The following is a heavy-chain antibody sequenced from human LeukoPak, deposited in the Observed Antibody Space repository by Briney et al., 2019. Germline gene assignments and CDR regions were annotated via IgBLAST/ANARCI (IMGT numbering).Heavy chain of an antibody. J-gene: IGHJ4*02. Sequence: PGGSLRLSCTASGFTFGDYAMSWFRQAPGKGLEWGGFIRSKAYGWTREDAASVKGRFTFSRDASKSIAYLQMNSLKTEDPAVYYCTRDPQQWLRGPYYFDYWGQGTLVTVSS. CDR2: IRSKAYGWTR. D-gene: IGHD6-19*01. CDR3: TRDPQQWLRGPYYFDY. CDR1: GFTFGDYA. V-gene: IGHV3-49*03.